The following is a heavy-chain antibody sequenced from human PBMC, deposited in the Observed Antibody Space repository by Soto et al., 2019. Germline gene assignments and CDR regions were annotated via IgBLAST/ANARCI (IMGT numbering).Heavy chain of an antibody. V-gene: IGHV4-39*01. J-gene: IGHJ4*02. Sequence: QLQLQESGPGLVKPSETLSLTCTVSGGSISSSSYYWGWIRQPPGKGLAWIGSIYYSASTYYNPSLKTRVNISVDTSKNQFSLKLSSVTAADTAVYYCARLPENYDFWSGYQYYFDYGGQGTLVTVSS. D-gene: IGHD3-3*01. CDR1: GGSISSSSYY. CDR2: IYYSAST. CDR3: ARLPENYDFWSGYQYYFDY.